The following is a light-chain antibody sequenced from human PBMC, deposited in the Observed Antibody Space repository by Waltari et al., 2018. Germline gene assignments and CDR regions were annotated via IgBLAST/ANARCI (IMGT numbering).Light chain of an antibody. CDR3: LQHDSLPYT. CDR2: AAS. J-gene: IGKJ2*01. Sequence: DIQMTQSPSSLSASAGDRVTITCRASQGIKNYLGWYQQKPGKAPKRLIYAASTLEIGVPSRFSGSGYVTDFTLTISSLQPEDFATYFCLQHDSLPYTFGQGTKVEIK. V-gene: IGKV1-17*01. CDR1: QGIKNY.